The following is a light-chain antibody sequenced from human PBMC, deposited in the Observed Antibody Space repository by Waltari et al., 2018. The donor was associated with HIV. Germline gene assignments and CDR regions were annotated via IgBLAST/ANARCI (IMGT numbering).Light chain of an antibody. J-gene: IGLJ2*01. Sequence: QSALTQPASVSGSPGQSITISCTGARSDIGHYKYVSWYQHPPGIAPNLIIYEDNKRPSGVSNRFSGSKSGKTASLTISGLQAEDESDYYCSSYTDSSVIFGGGTKVTVL. CDR2: EDN. V-gene: IGLV2-14*01. CDR3: SSYTDSSVI. CDR1: RSDIGHYKY.